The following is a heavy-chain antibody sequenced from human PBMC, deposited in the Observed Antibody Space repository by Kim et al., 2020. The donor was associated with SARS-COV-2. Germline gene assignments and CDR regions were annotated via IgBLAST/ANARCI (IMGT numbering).Heavy chain of an antibody. CDR2: IKQDGNQK. J-gene: IGHJ3*02. CDR1: GFTFSSYW. D-gene: IGHD6-19*01. CDR3: ARDGDLYSSGKDAFDI. V-gene: IGHV3-7*01. Sequence: GGSLRLSCATSGFTFSSYWMTWVRQAPGKGLEWVANIKQDGNQKYYVDSVKGRFTISRDNAKNSLYLQMNSLRAEDTAVYYCARDGDLYSSGKDAFDIWG.